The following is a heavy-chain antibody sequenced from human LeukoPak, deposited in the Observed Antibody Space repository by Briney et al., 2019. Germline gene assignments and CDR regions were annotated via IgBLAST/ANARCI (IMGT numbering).Heavy chain of an antibody. CDR1: GFTFSTYV. CDR3: AKRERRNGGLFEY. J-gene: IGHJ4*02. CDR2: ISGGGDST. V-gene: IGHV3-23*01. Sequence: GGSLRLSCAASGFTFSTYVMGWVRQAPGKGLEWVSDISGGGDSTFYADSVKGRFTISRDDSKNTLFLQMNNLRTEDTAMYYCAKRERRNGGLFEYWGRGALVTVSS. D-gene: IGHD1-26*01.